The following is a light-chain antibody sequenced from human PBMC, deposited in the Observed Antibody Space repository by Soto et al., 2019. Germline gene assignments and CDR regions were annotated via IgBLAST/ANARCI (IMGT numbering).Light chain of an antibody. CDR1: TSNIGGND. V-gene: IGLV1-51*01. CDR3: GSWDSRMTAYA. Sequence: QSVLTQPPSASGTPGQSFTISCSGSTSNIGGNDVYWYQHLAGTAPKLLIYDDDKLPSGIPDRFSGSKSGTSATLGITGFQTGDEADYYSGSWDSRMTAYAFGNGTXVPVL. CDR2: DDD. J-gene: IGLJ1*01.